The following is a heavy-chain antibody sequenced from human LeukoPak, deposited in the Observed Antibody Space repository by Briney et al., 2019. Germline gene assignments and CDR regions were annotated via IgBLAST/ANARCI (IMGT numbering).Heavy chain of an antibody. CDR3: ARSQDVDVVTTHRPFHI. D-gene: IGHD5-12*01. J-gene: IGHJ3*02. CDR1: GRSITSTNS. V-gene: IGHV4-4*02. CDR2: IYHIAHT. Sequence: SQTLSLTCPLAGRSITSTNSWSCIRQPPGRRLDWIVEIYHIAHTTYNPSLKSRGAISVDKSKNQFSLKLSSVTAADTALYYCARSQDVDVVTTHRPFHIWGQGTVVTVSS.